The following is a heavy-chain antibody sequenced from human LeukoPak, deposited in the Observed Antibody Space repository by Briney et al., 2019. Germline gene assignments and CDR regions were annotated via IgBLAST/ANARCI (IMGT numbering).Heavy chain of an antibody. Sequence: SETLSLTCTVSGGSTSSDYWSWIRQSPGKGLEWVGCVYNSGDTGKNPSLKSRVTILLDTSKNQCSLKLTSVSAADTAVYYCARLKLGAYFDLWGRGTLVTVSS. CDR2: VYNSGDT. V-gene: IGHV4-59*08. J-gene: IGHJ2*01. CDR3: ARLKLGAYFDL. D-gene: IGHD3-16*01. CDR1: GGSTSSDY.